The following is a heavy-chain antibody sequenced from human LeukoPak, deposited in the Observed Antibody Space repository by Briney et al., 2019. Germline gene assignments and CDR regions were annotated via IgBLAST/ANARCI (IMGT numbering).Heavy chain of an antibody. V-gene: IGHV3-66*01. CDR2: IYSGDTT. CDR3: ARDHYGSGSDFDY. CDR1: GFTVSSNC. Sequence: PGGSLRLSCAASGFTVSSNCMSWVRQAPGKGLEWVSFIYSGDTTYYADSVKGRFTISRDNSENTLYLQMNSLRAEDTAVYYCARDHYGSGSDFDYWGQGTQVTVSS. J-gene: IGHJ4*02. D-gene: IGHD3-10*01.